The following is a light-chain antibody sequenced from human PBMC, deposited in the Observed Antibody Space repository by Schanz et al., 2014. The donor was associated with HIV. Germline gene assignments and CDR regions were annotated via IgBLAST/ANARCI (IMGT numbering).Light chain of an antibody. V-gene: IGKV3D-20*02. CDR1: QSVTSGY. J-gene: IGKJ4*01. CDR2: GAS. CDR3: QQRSNWPLT. Sequence: EVILTQSPGTLSLSPGERATLSCRASQSVTSGYLAWYQQRPGRAPRLLIYGASTRATGIPARFSGSGSGTEFTLTISSLEPEDFAVYYCQQRSNWPLTFGGGTKVEIK.